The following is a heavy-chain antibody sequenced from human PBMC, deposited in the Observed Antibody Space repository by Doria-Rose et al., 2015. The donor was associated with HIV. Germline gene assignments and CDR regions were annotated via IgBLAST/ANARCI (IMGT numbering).Heavy chain of an antibody. D-gene: IGHD6-13*01. V-gene: IGHV2-26*01. CDR1: GVSLSSPGMG. CDR2: IFSDDER. CDR3: ARIKSSRWYHKYYFDF. Sequence: QITLKESGPVLVKPTETLTLTCTVSGVSLSSPGMGVSWIRQPPGKALEWLANIFSDDERSYKSSLNIRLTISRGTSKSQVVLTMTDMDPVDTATYYCARIKSSRWYHKYYFDFWGQGPLVIVSS. J-gene: IGHJ4*02.